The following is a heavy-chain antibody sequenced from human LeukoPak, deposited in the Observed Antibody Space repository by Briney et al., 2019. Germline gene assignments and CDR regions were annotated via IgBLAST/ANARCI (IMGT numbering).Heavy chain of an antibody. J-gene: IGHJ3*02. CDR1: GYTFTSYG. CDR2: ISAYNGNT. CDR3: ARVLTSGGPDAFEI. Sequence: GASVKVSCKASGYTFTSYGISWVRQAPGQGLEWMGWISAYNGNTNYAQKLQGRVTMTTDTSTSTAYMELRSLRSDDTAVYYCARVLTSGGPDAFEIWGQGTMVTVSS. V-gene: IGHV1-18*01. D-gene: IGHD2-15*01.